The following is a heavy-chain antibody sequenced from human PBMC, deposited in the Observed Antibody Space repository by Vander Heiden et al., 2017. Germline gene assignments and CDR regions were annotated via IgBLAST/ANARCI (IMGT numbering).Heavy chain of an antibody. CDR2: TDYSGSN. V-gene: IGHV4-59*01. CDR1: GCSFRSYY. D-gene: IGHD3-10*01. Sequence: QVQLQESCPGLVKPSETLSLTCTVSGCSFRSYYWIWIRQPPGKGLEWIGYTDYSGSNNYNPPLKSRVTISIDTSKNQFSLRLSSVTAADMAVYYCARAGGYGSGSEHWGQGTLVTVSS. CDR3: ARAGGYGSGSEH. J-gene: IGHJ4*02.